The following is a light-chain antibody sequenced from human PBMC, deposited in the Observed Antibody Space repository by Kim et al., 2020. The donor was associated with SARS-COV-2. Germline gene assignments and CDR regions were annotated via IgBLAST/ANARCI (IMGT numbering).Light chain of an antibody. Sequence: EIVLTQSPATLSLSPGERATLSCRASQSVSSNLAWYQQKPGKAPRLLIYDASNRATGIPARFSGSGSGTDFTLTISSLEPEDFAVYYCQQRSDCLTFGGGTKLELK. CDR3: QQRSDCLT. CDR1: QSVSSN. J-gene: IGKJ4*01. V-gene: IGKV3-11*01. CDR2: DAS.